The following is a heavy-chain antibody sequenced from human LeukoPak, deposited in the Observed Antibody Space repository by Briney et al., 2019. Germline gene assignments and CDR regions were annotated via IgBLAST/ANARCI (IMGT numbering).Heavy chain of an antibody. J-gene: IGHJ4*02. D-gene: IGHD2-2*01. CDR2: IYHSGST. CDR1: GGSIDSRSYY. V-gene: IGHV4-39*07. CDR3: ARTAGDCSSTSCYDY. Sequence: SETLSLTCTVAGGSIDSRSYYWDWIRQAPGKGLEWIGTIYHSGSTEYNPSLKSRVTISVDTSKNQFSLKVSSVTAADTAVYYCARTAGDCSSTSCYDYWGQGTLVTVSS.